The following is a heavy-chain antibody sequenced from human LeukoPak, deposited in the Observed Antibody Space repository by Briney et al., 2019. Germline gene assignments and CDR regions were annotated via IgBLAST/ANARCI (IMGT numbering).Heavy chain of an antibody. V-gene: IGHV1-8*01. CDR1: GFTLTNYD. J-gene: IGHJ4*02. D-gene: IGHD5-12*01. CDR3: ASGLHGDSGYDYDYYFDS. CDR2: MNPISGRT. Sequence: ASVKVSCKASGFTLTNYDINWVRQAPGQGLEWMGWMNPISGRTGYVQQFQGRVTMTRDTSTGTAYIDLSSLRSEDTAVYFCASGLHGDSGYDYDYYFDSWGQGTLVTVSS.